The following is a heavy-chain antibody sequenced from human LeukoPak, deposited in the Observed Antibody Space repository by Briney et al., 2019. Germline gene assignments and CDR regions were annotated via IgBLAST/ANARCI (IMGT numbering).Heavy chain of an antibody. J-gene: IGHJ4*02. CDR3: ARHTDYDILTGYYFDY. D-gene: IGHD3-9*01. Sequence: GGSLRLSCAASGFTFSSYGMHWVRQAPGKGLEWVAVIWYDGSNKYYADSVKGRFTISRDNSKNTLYLQMNSLRAEDTAVYYCARHTDYDILTGYYFDYWGQGTLVTVSS. CDR1: GFTFSSYG. V-gene: IGHV3-33*01. CDR2: IWYDGSNK.